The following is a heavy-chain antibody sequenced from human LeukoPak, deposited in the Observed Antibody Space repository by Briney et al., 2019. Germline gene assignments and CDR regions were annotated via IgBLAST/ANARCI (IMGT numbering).Heavy chain of an antibody. Sequence: SETLSLTGAGSGGSFSGYYWSWIRQPPGKGLEWIGEINHGRSTNYNPSLKSGATMSVDTPKNQFSLKLSSVTAGDTDIYYCARGHFWSGYSIWGQGALVTVSS. D-gene: IGHD3-3*02. CDR3: ARGHFWSGYSI. J-gene: IGHJ4*02. CDR1: GGSFSGYY. CDR2: INHGRST. V-gene: IGHV4-34*01.